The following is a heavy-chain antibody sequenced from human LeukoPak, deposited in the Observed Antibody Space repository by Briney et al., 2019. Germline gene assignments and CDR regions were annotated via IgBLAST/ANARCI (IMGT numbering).Heavy chain of an antibody. D-gene: IGHD3-9*01. J-gene: IGHJ6*02. CDR2: ISAYNGNT. CDR1: GYAFTSYG. Sequence: ASVKVFCKASGYAFTSYGISWVRQAPGQGLEWMGWISAYNGNTNYAQKLQGRVTMTTDTSTSTAYMELRSLRSDDTAVYYCARDFQRRYFDWLFYGMDVWGQGTTVTVSS. CDR3: ARDFQRRYFDWLFYGMDV. V-gene: IGHV1-18*01.